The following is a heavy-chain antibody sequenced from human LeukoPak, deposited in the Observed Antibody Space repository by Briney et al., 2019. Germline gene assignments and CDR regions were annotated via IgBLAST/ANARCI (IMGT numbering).Heavy chain of an antibody. Sequence: PGGTLRLSCAASGFTFSNYGMSWVRQAPGRGLEWVSTISGGGGGTYYADSVKGRFTISRDNSKNTLYLQMNSLRAEDTAVYYCAKELQEVNTATGSWGQGTLVTVSS. CDR1: GFTFSNYG. CDR3: AKELQEVNTATGS. D-gene: IGHD5-18*01. J-gene: IGHJ4*02. CDR2: ISGGGGGT. V-gene: IGHV3-23*01.